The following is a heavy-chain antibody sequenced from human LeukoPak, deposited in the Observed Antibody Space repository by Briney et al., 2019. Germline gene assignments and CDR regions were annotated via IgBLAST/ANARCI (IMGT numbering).Heavy chain of an antibody. CDR1: GGSFSGYY. Sequence: PSETLSLTCAVYGGSFSGYYWSWIRQPPGKGLEWIGEINHSGSTNYNPSLKSRVTISVDTSKNQFSLKLSSVTAADTAVYYCARGGRSLQARPLDYWGQGTLVTVSS. CDR3: ARGGRSLQARPLDY. V-gene: IGHV4-34*01. J-gene: IGHJ4*02. D-gene: IGHD5-24*01. CDR2: INHSGST.